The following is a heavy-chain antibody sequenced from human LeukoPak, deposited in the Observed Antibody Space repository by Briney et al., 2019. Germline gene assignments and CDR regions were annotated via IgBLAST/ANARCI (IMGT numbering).Heavy chain of an antibody. Sequence: PSETLSLTCAVYGGSFSGYYWSWIRQPPGKGLEWIGEINHSGSTNYNPSLKSRVTISVDTSKTQFSLKLRSVTAADTAVYYCARGLYGPDYWGQGTLVTVSS. CDR3: ARGLYGPDY. CDR1: GGSFSGYY. CDR2: INHSGST. D-gene: IGHD4-17*01. J-gene: IGHJ4*02. V-gene: IGHV4-34*01.